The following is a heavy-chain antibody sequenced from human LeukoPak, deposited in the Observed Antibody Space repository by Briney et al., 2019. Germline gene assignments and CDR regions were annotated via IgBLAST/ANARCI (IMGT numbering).Heavy chain of an antibody. J-gene: IGHJ4*02. Sequence: SETLSLTCAVYGGSFSGYYWSWIRQPTGKGLEWIGEINHSGSTNYNPSLKSRVTISVDTSKNQFSLKLSSVTAADTAVYYCARREYSSSSWAYYFDYWGQGTLVTVSP. D-gene: IGHD6-6*01. CDR3: ARREYSSSSWAYYFDY. V-gene: IGHV4-34*01. CDR2: INHSGST. CDR1: GGSFSGYY.